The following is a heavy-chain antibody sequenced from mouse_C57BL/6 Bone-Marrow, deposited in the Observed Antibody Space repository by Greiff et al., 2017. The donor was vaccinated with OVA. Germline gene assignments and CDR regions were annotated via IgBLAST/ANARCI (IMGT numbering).Heavy chain of an antibody. Sequence: VQLQQSGPELVKPGASVKISCKASGYTFTDYYMNWVKQSHGKSLEWIGDINPNNGGTSYNQKFKGKATLTVDKSSSTAYMELRSLTSEDSAVYYCARDGTVSFAYWGQGTLVTVSA. J-gene: IGHJ3*01. V-gene: IGHV1-26*01. CDR1: GYTFTDYY. CDR3: ARDGTVSFAY. CDR2: INPNNGGT. D-gene: IGHD1-1*01.